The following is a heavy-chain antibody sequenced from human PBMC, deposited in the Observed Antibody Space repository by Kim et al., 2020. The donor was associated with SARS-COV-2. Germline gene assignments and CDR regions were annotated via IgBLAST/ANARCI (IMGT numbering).Heavy chain of an antibody. J-gene: IGHJ6*02. CDR2: VNHSGIT. CDR1: GGSFSAYS. V-gene: IGHV4-34*01. D-gene: IGHD2-15*01. CDR3: ARGRAEVVLSPILGLVPYYYYYAMDV. Sequence: SETLSLTCAVYGGSFSAYSWIWIRQAPGKWLEWIGEVNHSGITKYHPSLKSRVTISVDTSKNQFSLKLPSVTAADTAVFYCARGRAEVVLSPILGLVPYYYYYAMDVWGQGTTVTVS.